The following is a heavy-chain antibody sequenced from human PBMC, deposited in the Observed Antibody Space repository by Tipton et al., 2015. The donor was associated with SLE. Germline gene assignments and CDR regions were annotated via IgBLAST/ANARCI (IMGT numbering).Heavy chain of an antibody. Sequence: TLSLTCTVSGGSISSSSYYWGWIRQPPGKGLEWIGSIYYSGSTYYNPSLKSRVTISVDTSKNQFSLKLSPVTAADTAVYYCARGATGSSSWYYWGQGTLVTVSS. CDR3: ARGATGSSSWYY. V-gene: IGHV4-39*07. CDR1: GGSISSSSYY. D-gene: IGHD6-13*01. J-gene: IGHJ4*02. CDR2: IYYSGST.